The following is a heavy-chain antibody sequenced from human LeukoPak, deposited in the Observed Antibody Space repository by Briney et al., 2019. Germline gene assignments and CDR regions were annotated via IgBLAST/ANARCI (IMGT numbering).Heavy chain of an antibody. CDR3: ARGSGWLLYFDY. CDR1: GFTLTGYG. D-gene: IGHD5-12*01. J-gene: IGHJ4*02. V-gene: IGHV3-33*01. CDR2: IWYDGNNK. Sequence: QPGRSLRLSCAASGFTLTGYGMHWVRQAPGKGLEWVAVIWYDGNNKYYADSVKGRFTISRDTSKNTLYLQMNSLRGEDTAVYYCARGSGWLLYFDYWGQGTLVTVSS.